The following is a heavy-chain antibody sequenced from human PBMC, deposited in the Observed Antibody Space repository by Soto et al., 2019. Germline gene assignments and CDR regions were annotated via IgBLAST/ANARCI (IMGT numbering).Heavy chain of an antibody. CDR1: GFTFSSYA. D-gene: IGHD3-22*01. J-gene: IGHJ4*02. Sequence: QPGGSLRLSCAASGFTFSSYAMHWVRQAPGKGLEWVAVISYDGSNKYYADSVKGRFTISRDNSKNTLYLQMNSLRAEDTAVYYCARVGPMTQRGAPDYWGQGTLVTVSS. V-gene: IGHV3-30-3*01. CDR3: ARVGPMTQRGAPDY. CDR2: ISYDGSNK.